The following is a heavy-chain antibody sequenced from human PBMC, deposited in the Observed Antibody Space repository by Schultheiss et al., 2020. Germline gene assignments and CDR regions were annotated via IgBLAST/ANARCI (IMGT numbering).Heavy chain of an antibody. Sequence: SETLSLTCTVSGGSISSYYWMHWIRQHPGKGLEWIGYIYYSGSTYYNPSLKSRVTISVDTSKNQFSLKLSSVTAADTAVYYCAAGAMDPYYYYGMDVWGQGTTVTVSS. V-gene: IGHV4-59*06. CDR2: IYYSGST. J-gene: IGHJ6*02. D-gene: IGHD6-25*01. CDR3: AAGAMDPYYYYGMDV. CDR1: GGSISSYY.